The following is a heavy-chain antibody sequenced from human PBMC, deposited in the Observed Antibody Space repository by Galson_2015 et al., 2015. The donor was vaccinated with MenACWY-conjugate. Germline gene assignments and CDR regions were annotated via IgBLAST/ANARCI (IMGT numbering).Heavy chain of an antibody. V-gene: IGHV4-59*02. CDR3: AREDCSGGTCSGFYGLDV. D-gene: IGHD2-15*01. Sequence: SETLSLTCTVSGGSVSSFYWSWIRQPPGEGLEWIGSMYYGGGTNYNPSLKSRVTISLDTSENQFSLKLASVTAADTAVYYCAREDCSGGTCSGFYGLDVWGLGTTVTVSS. CDR2: MYYGGGT. J-gene: IGHJ6*02. CDR1: GGSVSSFY.